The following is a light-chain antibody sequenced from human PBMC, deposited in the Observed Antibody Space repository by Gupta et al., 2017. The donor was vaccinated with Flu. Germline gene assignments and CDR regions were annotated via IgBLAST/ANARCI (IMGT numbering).Light chain of an antibody. CDR3: AAWDDSRNGFV. CDR1: RSMLGSNN. CDR2: NNN. Sequence: SVLPQPPSASGPPGQRVTISCSGSRSMLGSNNVNWYQQRPAPAPKLLIYNNNRRPSGVPDRFSGSKCGTSASLAITGLQAEDEADYYCAAWDDSRNGFVFGTGTKVTVL. J-gene: IGLJ1*01. V-gene: IGLV1-44*01.